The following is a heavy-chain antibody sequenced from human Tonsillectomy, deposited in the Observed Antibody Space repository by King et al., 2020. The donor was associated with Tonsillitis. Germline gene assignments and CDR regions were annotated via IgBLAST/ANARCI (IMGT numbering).Heavy chain of an antibody. Sequence: VQLVQSGAEVKKPGASVKVSCKASGYTFTSYYMHWVRQAPGQGLEWMGIINPSGGSTSYAQTFQGRVTMTRDTSTSTVYMELSSLRSEDTAVYYCARVDGYSYGSAEYFQHWGQGTLVTVSS. CDR2: INPSGGST. CDR3: ARVDGYSYGSAEYFQH. CDR1: GYTFTSYY. J-gene: IGHJ1*01. D-gene: IGHD5-18*01. V-gene: IGHV1-46*01.